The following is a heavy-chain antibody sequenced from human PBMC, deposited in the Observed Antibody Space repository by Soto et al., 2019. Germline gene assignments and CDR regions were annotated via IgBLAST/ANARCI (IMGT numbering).Heavy chain of an antibody. Sequence: GSLSLTCTVSGGSISSYYWSWIRQPPGKGLEWIGYIYYSGSTNYNPSLKSRVTISVDTSKNQFSLKLSSVTAADTAVYYCARVKYYYGSGITEFDYWGLGTLVTVSS. J-gene: IGHJ4*02. D-gene: IGHD3-10*01. V-gene: IGHV4-59*01. CDR1: GGSISSYY. CDR2: IYYSGST. CDR3: ARVKYYYGSGITEFDY.